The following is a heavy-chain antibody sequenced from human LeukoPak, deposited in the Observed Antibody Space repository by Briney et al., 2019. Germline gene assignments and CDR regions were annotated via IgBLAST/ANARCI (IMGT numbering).Heavy chain of an antibody. Sequence: PSETLSLTCTVSGGSISSYYWSWIRQPPGKGLEWIGYIYYSGSTNYNPSLKSRVTISVDTSKNQFSLKLSSVTAADTAVYYCARANSSRYPYYYYGMDVWGQGTTVTVSS. CDR2: IYYSGST. D-gene: IGHD6-13*01. CDR1: GGSISSYY. V-gene: IGHV4-59*12. CDR3: ARANSSRYPYYYYGMDV. J-gene: IGHJ6*02.